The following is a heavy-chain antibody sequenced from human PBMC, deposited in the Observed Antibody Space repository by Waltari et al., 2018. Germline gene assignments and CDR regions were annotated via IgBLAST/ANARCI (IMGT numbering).Heavy chain of an antibody. CDR3: ATVPGIATSGNDGIDI. D-gene: IGHD6-13*01. J-gene: IGHJ3*02. CDR1: GFTFEAYG. V-gene: IGHV3-20*04. CDR2: INWNGGST. Sequence: EVQLVESGGGVVRPGGSLRLSCAACGFTFEAYGMSWVRQAPGKGLEWVSDINWNGGSTGYADSVKGRFTISRDSAKTSLYLQMNSLRAEDTALYYCATVPGIATSGNDGIDIWGQGTMVTVSS.